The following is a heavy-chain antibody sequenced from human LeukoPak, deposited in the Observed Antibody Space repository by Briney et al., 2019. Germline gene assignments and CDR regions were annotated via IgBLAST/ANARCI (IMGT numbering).Heavy chain of an antibody. CDR3: SRAGFSSIFYFFD. CDR2: ISDSGST. J-gene: IGHJ4*02. Sequence: SESLSLTCAVSGGSLSNYFRSWVRQPPGKGLEWVGYISDSGSTNYTPSLKSRVTVSVGRSKNQSTLKLTSVTTADTAVYCCSRAGFSSIFYFFDWGQGAL. V-gene: IGHV4-59*01. CDR1: GGSLSNYF. D-gene: IGHD6-13*01.